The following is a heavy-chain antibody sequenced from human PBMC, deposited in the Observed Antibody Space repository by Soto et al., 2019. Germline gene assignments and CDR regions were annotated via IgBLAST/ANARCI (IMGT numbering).Heavy chain of an antibody. CDR3: ARMATFGSLNWFDP. CDR2: MNPGSGDT. D-gene: IGHD3-10*01. J-gene: IGHJ5*02. Sequence: QVQLVQSGAEVREPWASVKVSCKASGYSFTNNDVSWVRQATGQGLEWMGWMNPGSGDTGYAQKFQGRVTMTRDISKATAYMELSSLRSDDTAIYYCARMATFGSLNWFDPWGQGTLVTVSS. V-gene: IGHV1-8*01. CDR1: GYSFTNND.